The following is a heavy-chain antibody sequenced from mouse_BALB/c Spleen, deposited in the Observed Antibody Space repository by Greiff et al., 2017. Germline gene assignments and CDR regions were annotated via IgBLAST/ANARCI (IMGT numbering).Heavy chain of an antibody. CDR2: IYPGNSDT. CDR1: GYTFTSYW. V-gene: IGHV1-5*01. D-gene: IGHD1-1*01. Sequence: EVQLQQSGTVLARPGASVKMSCKASGYTFTSYWMHWVKQRPGQGLEWIGAIYPGNSDTSYNQKFKGKAKLTAVTSTSTAYMELSSLTNEDSAVYYCTRPPPSYYGSSYGDYFDYWGQGTTLTVSS. J-gene: IGHJ2*01. CDR3: TRPPPSYYGSSYGDYFDY.